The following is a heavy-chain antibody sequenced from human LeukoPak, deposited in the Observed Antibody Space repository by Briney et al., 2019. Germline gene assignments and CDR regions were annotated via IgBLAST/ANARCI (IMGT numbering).Heavy chain of an antibody. CDR3: ASTYDFWSGYSRY. D-gene: IGHD3-3*01. Sequence: GASVKVSCKASGYTFTSYAISWVRQAPGQGLEWMGRIIPILGIANYAQKFQGRVTITADKSTSTAYMELSSLRSEDTAVYYCASTYDFWSGYSRYWGQGTLVTVSS. J-gene: IGHJ4*02. CDR1: GYTFTSYA. V-gene: IGHV1-69*04. CDR2: IIPILGIA.